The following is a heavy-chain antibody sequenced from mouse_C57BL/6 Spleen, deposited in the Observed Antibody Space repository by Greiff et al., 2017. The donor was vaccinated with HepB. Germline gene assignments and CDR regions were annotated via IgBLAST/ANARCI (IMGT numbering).Heavy chain of an antibody. CDR1: GYAFSSSW. V-gene: IGHV1-82*01. CDR2: LYPGDGDT. Sequence: QVQLQQSGPELVKPGASVKISCKASGYAFSSSWMNWVKQRPGKGLEWIGRLYPGDGDTNYNGKFKGKATLTADKSSSTAYMQLSSLTSEDSAVYFCARSEDYGSSGFFDYWGQGTTLTVSS. CDR3: ARSEDYGSSGFFDY. J-gene: IGHJ2*01. D-gene: IGHD1-1*01.